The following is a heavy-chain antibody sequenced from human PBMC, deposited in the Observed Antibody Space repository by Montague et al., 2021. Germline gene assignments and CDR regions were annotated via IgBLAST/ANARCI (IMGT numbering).Heavy chain of an antibody. CDR3: ARLKRYFDSSGSPSAFDL. V-gene: IGHV4-39*02. J-gene: IGHJ3*01. CDR2: TGNT. D-gene: IGHD3-22*01. Sequence: TGNTYYNPSLKSRVTISVVTSKNHFTLKLISVTAAETAVYYCARLKRYFDSSGSPSAFDLWGQGTKVTVSS.